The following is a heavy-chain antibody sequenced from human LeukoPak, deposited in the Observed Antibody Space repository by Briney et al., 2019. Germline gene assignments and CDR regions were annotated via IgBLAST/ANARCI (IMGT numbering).Heavy chain of an antibody. D-gene: IGHD3-22*01. J-gene: IGHJ4*02. CDR3: ARVTYYYDTSGYYQYYFDY. CDR1: GGPINSYY. CDR2: VYYSGST. Sequence: SETLSLTCTVSGGPINSYYWSWIRQPPGKGLEWIGYVYYSGSTDYNPSLKSRVTISVDTSKDQFSLKLSSVTAADTAVYYCARVTYYYDTSGYYQYYFDYWGQGTLVTVSS. V-gene: IGHV4-59*01.